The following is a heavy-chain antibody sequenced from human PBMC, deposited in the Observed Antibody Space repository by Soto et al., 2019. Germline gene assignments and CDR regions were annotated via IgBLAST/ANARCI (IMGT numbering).Heavy chain of an antibody. D-gene: IGHD5-12*01. CDR2: ISAYNGKR. Sequence: ASVKVSCKSSGYPFTSYGISWVRQAPGQGLEWVAWISAYNGKRDTAEKFQGRVTMTLDTSTDTAHMELGDLTSADTAVYYCARGRIVASIHDAFEIWGQGTKVNVSS. J-gene: IGHJ3*02. CDR1: GYPFTSYG. CDR3: ARGRIVASIHDAFEI. V-gene: IGHV1-18*01.